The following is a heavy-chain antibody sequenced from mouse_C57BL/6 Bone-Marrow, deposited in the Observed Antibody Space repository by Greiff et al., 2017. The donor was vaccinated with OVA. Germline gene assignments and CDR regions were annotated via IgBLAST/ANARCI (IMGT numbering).Heavy chain of an antibody. D-gene: IGHD3-3*01. J-gene: IGHJ3*01. Sequence: VQLQQSGPELVKPGASVKITCKASGYTFTDYNMDWVKQSHGKSLEWIGDINPNNGGTIYNQKFKGKATLTVDKSSSTAYMELRSLTSEDTAVYYCARGDAGFAYWGQGTLVTVSA. V-gene: IGHV1-18*01. CDR1: GYTFTDYN. CDR2: INPNNGGT. CDR3: ARGDAGFAY.